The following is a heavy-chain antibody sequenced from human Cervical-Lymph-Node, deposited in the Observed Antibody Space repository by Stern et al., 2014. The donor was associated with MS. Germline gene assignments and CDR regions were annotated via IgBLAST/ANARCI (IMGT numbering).Heavy chain of an antibody. J-gene: IGHJ4*02. CDR3: ARGPLLLTPSGSLDY. Sequence: VQLVESGAEVKKPGASVKVSCKASGYTFTSYDINWVRQATGQGIEWMGWMNPNSDNTDYAQKFQGRVTMTRNTSISTAYMELSSLRSEDTAVYYCARGPLLLTPSGSLDYWGQGTLVTVSS. D-gene: IGHD6-19*01. CDR1: GYTFTSYD. V-gene: IGHV1-8*01. CDR2: MNPNSDNT.